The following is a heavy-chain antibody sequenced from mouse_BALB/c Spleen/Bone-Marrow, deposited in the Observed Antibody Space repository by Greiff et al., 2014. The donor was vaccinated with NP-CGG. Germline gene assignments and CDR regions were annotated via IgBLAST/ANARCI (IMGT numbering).Heavy chain of an antibody. CDR3: ARRDGSYFDY. D-gene: IGHD3-3*01. CDR2: INPGSGGT. V-gene: IGHV1-54*01. CDR1: GYAFTNYL. J-gene: IGHJ2*01. Sequence: QVQLKESGAELVRPGTSVKVSCKASGYAFTNYLIEWVKQRPGQGLEWIGMINPGSGGTNXXEKFKGKATLTADKSSSTAYMQLSSLTSDDSAVYFCARRDGSYFDYWGQGTTLTVSS.